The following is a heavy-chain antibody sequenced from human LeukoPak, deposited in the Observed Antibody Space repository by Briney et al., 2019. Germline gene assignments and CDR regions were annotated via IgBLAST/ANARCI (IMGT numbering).Heavy chain of an antibody. CDR2: ISSSGSTI. J-gene: IGHJ4*02. CDR3: ARDHDFFDVATYYFDY. CDR1: GFTFSSYS. Sequence: GGSLRLSCAASGFTFSSYSMNWVRQAPGKGLEWVSYISSSGSTIDYADSVKGRFTISRDNAKNSLYLQMNSLRAEDTAVYYCARDHDFFDVATYYFDYWGQGTLVTVSS. V-gene: IGHV3-48*04. D-gene: IGHD4/OR15-4a*01.